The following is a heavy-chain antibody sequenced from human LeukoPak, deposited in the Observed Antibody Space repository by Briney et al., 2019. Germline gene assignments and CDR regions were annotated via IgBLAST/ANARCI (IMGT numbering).Heavy chain of an antibody. CDR1: GYTFTSYW. CDR2: IYPGDSDT. V-gene: IGHV5-51*01. D-gene: IGHD6-19*01. CDR3: AREPPAKSSGWLGAFDI. Sequence: GGSLRLSCTGSGYTFTSYWIGWVRQMPGKGLEWMGIIYPGDSDTRYSPSFQGQVTISADKSISTAYLQWSSLKASDTAMYYCAREPPAKSSGWLGAFDIWGQGTMVTVSS. J-gene: IGHJ3*02.